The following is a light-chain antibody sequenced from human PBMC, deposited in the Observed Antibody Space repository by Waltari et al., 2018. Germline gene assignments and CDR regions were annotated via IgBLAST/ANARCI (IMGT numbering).Light chain of an antibody. Sequence: QSVLTQPPSVSGAPGQRVTISCTGTSSNIGAGFDVHWYQQLPGNAPKLLIYGDTYRPSGVPGRFSGSKSGTSASLAITGLQAEDEADYYCQSFDSSLSGTVFGGGTKLTVL. CDR2: GDT. CDR1: SSNIGAGFD. CDR3: QSFDSSLSGTV. V-gene: IGLV1-40*01. J-gene: IGLJ3*02.